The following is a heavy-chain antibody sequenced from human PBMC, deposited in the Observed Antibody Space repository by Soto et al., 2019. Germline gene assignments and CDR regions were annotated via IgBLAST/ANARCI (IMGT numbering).Heavy chain of an antibody. Sequence: QLQLQESGPGLVKPSETLSLTCTVSGGSISDDTYYWGWIRQPRGKGLEWIGSIYYSGTSSYNPSLKSRVTMSVYTSTKQLSLRLSSVTSADTAVYYGARLHCHCPNCVPLDPWGQGTLVIVSS. D-gene: IGHD1-1*01. CDR2: IYYSGTS. CDR3: ARLHCHCPNCVPLDP. V-gene: IGHV4-39*01. CDR1: GGSISDDTYY. J-gene: IGHJ5*02.